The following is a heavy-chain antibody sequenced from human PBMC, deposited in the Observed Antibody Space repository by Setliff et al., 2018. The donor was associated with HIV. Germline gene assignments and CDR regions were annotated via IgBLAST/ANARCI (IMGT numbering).Heavy chain of an antibody. CDR2: IYPSGNI. CDR1: GGSISRYY. D-gene: IGHD3-10*01. J-gene: IGHJ4*02. V-gene: IGHV4-4*07. CDR3: ARDAGPHYGSGPPLEY. Sequence: PSETLSLTCTVSGGSISRYYWSWIRQPAGKGLEWIGRIYPSGNINYNPSLKTRLTMSIDTSKNQFSLKLSSVTATATAVYYCARDAGPHYGSGPPLEYWGQGIQVTVSS.